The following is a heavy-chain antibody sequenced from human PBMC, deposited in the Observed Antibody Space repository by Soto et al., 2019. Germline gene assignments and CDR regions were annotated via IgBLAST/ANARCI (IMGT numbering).Heavy chain of an antibody. V-gene: IGHV4-30-2*01. D-gene: IGHD4-4*01. CDR1: GGSIYSGGYS. CDR3: ARLRPEGYDYIPFFDY. CDR2: IYHTGTT. J-gene: IGHJ4*02. Sequence: PSETLSLSCTVSGGSIYSGGYSWTWIRQPPGKGLEWIGFIYHTGTTYYNPSLKSRVTISVDRSKNQFSLKLNSVTAADTAVYYCARLRPEGYDYIPFFDYWGQGTLVTVSS.